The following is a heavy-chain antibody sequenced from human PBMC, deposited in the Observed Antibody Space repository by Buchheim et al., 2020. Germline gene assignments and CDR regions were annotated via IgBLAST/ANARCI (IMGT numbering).Heavy chain of an antibody. J-gene: IGHJ4*02. V-gene: IGHV1-8*01. D-gene: IGHD5-24*01. CDR3: FVDMVTIDY. CDR1: GYTFTSYD. CDR2: INTNSGDT. Sequence: QVQLVQSGAEVKKPGASVKVSCKASGYTFTSYDINWVRQATGQGLEWMGWINTNSGDTAYAQKIQGRVTMTRDTSVSSVYMELTSLRPEDTAVYYCFVDMVTIDYWGQGTL.